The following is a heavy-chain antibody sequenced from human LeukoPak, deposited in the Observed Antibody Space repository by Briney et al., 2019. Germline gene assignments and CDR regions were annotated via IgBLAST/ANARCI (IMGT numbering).Heavy chain of an antibody. J-gene: IGHJ2*01. D-gene: IGHD6-19*01. CDR3: ARDRADSSGWFNYWYFAL. CDR1: GFNVNSNY. V-gene: IGHV3-53*01. Sequence: PGGSLRLSCAASGFNVNSNYMNWVRQAPGKGLEWVSAIYSGGSTYYAGSVKGRFTISRDNSKNTLYLQMNSLRTEDTAVYYCARDRADSSGWFNYWYFALWGRGTLVTVSS. CDR2: IYSGGST.